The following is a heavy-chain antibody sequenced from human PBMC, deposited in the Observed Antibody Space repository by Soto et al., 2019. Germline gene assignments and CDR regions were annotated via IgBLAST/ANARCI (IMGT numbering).Heavy chain of an antibody. V-gene: IGHV3-23*01. Sequence: PGGSLRLSCAASGFSFSSCAMSWVRQAPGKGLEWVSVISVSGRSTDYADSVKGRFTMSGENSKNMVFLQMNSLSAQDTAVYYCAKHTSFSESWYDDYWGQGTLVTVSS. CDR3: AKHTSFSESWYDDY. CDR2: ISVSGRST. D-gene: IGHD6-13*01. J-gene: IGHJ4*02. CDR1: GFSFSSCA.